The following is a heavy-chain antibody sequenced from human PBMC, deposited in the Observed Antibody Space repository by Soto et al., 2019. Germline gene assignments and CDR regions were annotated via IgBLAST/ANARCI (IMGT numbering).Heavy chain of an antibody. CDR3: ARTWRGESYGTYNWFDP. CDR1: GYTFTGYY. Sequence: GASVKVSCKASGYTFTGYYMHWVRQAPGQGLEWMGIINPSGGSTSYAQKFKGRVTMTRDTSTSKDKMKQSSLRTEDTAVYYCARTWRGESYGTYNWFDPWGQGTLVTVSS. V-gene: IGHV1-46*01. D-gene: IGHD1-1*01. CDR2: INPSGGST. J-gene: IGHJ5*02.